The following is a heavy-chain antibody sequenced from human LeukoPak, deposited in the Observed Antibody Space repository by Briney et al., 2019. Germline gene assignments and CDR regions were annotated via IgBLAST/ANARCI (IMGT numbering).Heavy chain of an antibody. CDR1: GYTFINYG. D-gene: IGHD3-22*01. CDR2: ISAYNGKT. Sequence: ASVKVSCKASGYTFINYGVSWVRQAPGQGLECMGWISAYNGKTNYAQKLQGRVTLTTDTPTSTAYMELRSLRSDDTAVYYCARGYYYDSSGYYPDDHWGQGTLVTVSS. V-gene: IGHV1-18*01. J-gene: IGHJ4*02. CDR3: ARGYYYDSSGYYPDDH.